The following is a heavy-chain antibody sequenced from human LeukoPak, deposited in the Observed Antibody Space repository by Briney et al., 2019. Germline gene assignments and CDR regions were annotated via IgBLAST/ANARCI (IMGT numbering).Heavy chain of an antibody. Sequence: GGSLRLSCTVSGFTVSSNSMSWIRQAPGKGLEWVSYISSSGSTIYYADSVKGRFTISRDNAKNSLYLQMNSLRAEDTAVYYCARDAAVVVAATNWFDPWGQGTLVTVSS. J-gene: IGHJ5*02. CDR3: ARDAAVVVAATNWFDP. CDR2: ISSSGSTI. V-gene: IGHV3-11*04. D-gene: IGHD2-15*01. CDR1: GFTVSSNS.